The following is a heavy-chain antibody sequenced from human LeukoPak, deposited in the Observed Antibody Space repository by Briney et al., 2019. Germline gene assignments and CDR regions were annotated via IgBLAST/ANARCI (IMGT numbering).Heavy chain of an antibody. CDR2: ISRSGGSI. J-gene: IGHJ3*02. Sequence: GGSLRLSCAASEFTFSSHSMNWVRQAPGRGLEWVSSISRSGGSIYYADSLKGRFTISRDNAKNSLYLQMNSLRAEDTAVYFCARSLKVSAALDVFDIWRQGTMVSVSS. CDR3: ARSLKVSAALDVFDI. D-gene: IGHD2-2*01. CDR1: EFTFSSHS. V-gene: IGHV3-21*01.